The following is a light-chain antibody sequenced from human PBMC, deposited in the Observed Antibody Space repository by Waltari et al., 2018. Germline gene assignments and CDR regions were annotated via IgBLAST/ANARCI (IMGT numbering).Light chain of an antibody. J-gene: IGKJ4*01. CDR2: DAS. CDR1: QSVSSY. CDR3: QQRSNWPPLT. Sequence: EIVLTQSPATLSLSPGERATLSCRASQSVSSYLAWYPQKPGQAPRLLIYDASNRATGIPARFSGSGSGTDFTLTISSLEPEDFAVYDCQQRSNWPPLTFGGGTKVEIK. V-gene: IGKV3-11*01.